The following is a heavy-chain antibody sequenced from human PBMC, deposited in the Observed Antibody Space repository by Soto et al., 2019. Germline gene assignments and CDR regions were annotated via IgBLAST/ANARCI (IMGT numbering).Heavy chain of an antibody. Sequence: PSQTLSLTCAISGDSVSSNSAAWNWIRQSPSRGLEWLGRTYYRSKWYNDYAVSVKSRITINPDTSKNQFSLQLNSVTPEDTAVYYSARGYYGSGSPTPLMDVWGKGTTVTV. CDR3: ARGYYGSGSPTPLMDV. D-gene: IGHD3-10*01. J-gene: IGHJ6*03. CDR2: TYYRSKWYN. CDR1: GDSVSSNSAA. V-gene: IGHV6-1*01.